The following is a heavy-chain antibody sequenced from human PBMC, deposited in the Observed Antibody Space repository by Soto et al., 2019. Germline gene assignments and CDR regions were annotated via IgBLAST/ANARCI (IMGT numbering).Heavy chain of an antibody. J-gene: IGHJ4*02. D-gene: IGHD3-9*01. CDR3: GTLEGLATISSDFDY. Sequence: QLQLQESGPGLVKPSETLSLTCTVSGGSVSRSSYYWGWVRQPPGKGLEWIGSVYYSGSTYYNPSLESRVTISVDKSKNHFSLKLMSLSAADTAVYYFGTLEGLATISSDFDYWGQGALVTVSS. V-gene: IGHV4-39*01. CDR1: GGSVSRSSYY. CDR2: VYYSGST.